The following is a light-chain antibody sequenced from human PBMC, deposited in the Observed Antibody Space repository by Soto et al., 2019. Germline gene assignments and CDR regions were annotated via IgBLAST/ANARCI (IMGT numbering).Light chain of an antibody. J-gene: IGLJ1*01. CDR2: DVT. Sequence: QSVLTQPASLSGSPGQSITISCTGTSTDVGGYNYVSWYQQHPGKAPKLMIYDVTNRPSGVSWRFSGSKSGNTASLAISGLQAEDEADYYCCSYAGSATRLYVFGTGTKVTVL. CDR1: STDVGGYNY. V-gene: IGLV2-14*03. CDR3: CSYAGSATRLYV.